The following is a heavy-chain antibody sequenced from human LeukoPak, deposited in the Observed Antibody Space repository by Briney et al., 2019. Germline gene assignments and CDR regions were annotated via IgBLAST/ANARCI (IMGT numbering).Heavy chain of an antibody. CDR1: GFTFSSYS. Sequence: GGSLRLSCAASGFTFSSYSMNWVRQAPGKGLEWVSAISGSGGSTYYADSVKGRFTISRDNSKNTLYLQMNSLRAEDTAVYYCAKATKLVAGYFDYWGQGTLVTVSS. V-gene: IGHV3-23*01. D-gene: IGHD2-15*01. CDR2: ISGSGGST. CDR3: AKATKLVAGYFDY. J-gene: IGHJ4*02.